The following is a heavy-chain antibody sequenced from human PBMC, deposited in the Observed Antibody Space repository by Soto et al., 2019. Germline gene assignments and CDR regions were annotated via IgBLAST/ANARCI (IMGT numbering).Heavy chain of an antibody. J-gene: IGHJ4*02. Sequence: GGSLRLSCAVSGFTFSTYPMHWVRQAPGKGLEWVAFISHDGTNTDYADSVKGRFTISRDNSKNTLFLQINSLRAEDTAVYYCARNPGYCLSTSCYPLDFWGQGALVTVSS. D-gene: IGHD2-2*01. CDR3: ARNPGYCLSTSCYPLDF. CDR2: ISHDGTNT. CDR1: GFTFSTYP. V-gene: IGHV3-30-3*01.